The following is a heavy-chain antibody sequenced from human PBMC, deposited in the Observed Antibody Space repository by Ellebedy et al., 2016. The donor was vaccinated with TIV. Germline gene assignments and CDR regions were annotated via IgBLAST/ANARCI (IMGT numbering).Heavy chain of an antibody. CDR1: GFSVSSND. CDR2: ISSGGST. V-gene: IGHV3-66*01. J-gene: IGHJ6*02. CDR3: ARAGRTELWSLDV. D-gene: IGHD5-18*01. Sequence: GESLKISXAASGFSVSSNDMSWVRQAPGKGLEWVSVISSGGSTFYADSVKVRFTISRDNSKNTLNLQMNSLRVEDTAVYYCARAGRTELWSLDVWGQGTTV.